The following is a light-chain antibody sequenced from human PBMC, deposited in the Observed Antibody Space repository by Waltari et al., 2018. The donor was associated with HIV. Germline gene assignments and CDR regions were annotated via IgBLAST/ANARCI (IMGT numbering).Light chain of an antibody. CDR2: EVS. V-gene: IGLV2-14*01. J-gene: IGLJ3*02. CDR3: SSYTISSNLV. Sequence: QSPRASPASVPGSLGRPITIPSLEPAVAVGGPPYVSWYQQHPGKAPKLMIYEVSYRPSGVSHRFSGSRSGNTASLTISGLQADDEADYYCSSYTISSNLVFGGGTKLTVL. CDR1: AVAVGGPPY.